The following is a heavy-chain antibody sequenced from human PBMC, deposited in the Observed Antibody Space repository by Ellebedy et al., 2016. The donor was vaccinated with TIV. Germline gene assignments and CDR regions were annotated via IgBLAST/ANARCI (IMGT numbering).Heavy chain of an antibody. CDR2: INDDGNRI. D-gene: IGHD2-21*01. Sequence: GESLKISCAASGFTFSTYAMHWVRQGPGKGLVWVSHINDDGNRITYADSVKGRFAISRDIAKNTLYLQMDSLRAEDTAVYYCVRDRMGATYTFDMWGQGTMVTVSS. CDR1: GFTFSTYA. V-gene: IGHV3-74*01. CDR3: VRDRMGATYTFDM. J-gene: IGHJ3*02.